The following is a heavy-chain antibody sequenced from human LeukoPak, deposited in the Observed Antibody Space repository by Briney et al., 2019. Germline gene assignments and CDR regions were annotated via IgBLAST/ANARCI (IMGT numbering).Heavy chain of an antibody. V-gene: IGHV4-39*01. CDR3: ARRDALLYNWFDP. CDR2: FYYSGST. D-gene: IGHD2/OR15-2a*01. CDR1: GGSISSSSYF. J-gene: IGHJ5*02. Sequence: AETLSLTCTVSGGSISSSSYFWDWIRQPPGKGLEWFGSFYYSGSTYYNPSLKSRVTISVDTSKNQFSLKMSSVTAADTAVYYCARRDALLYNWFDPWGQGTLVTVSS.